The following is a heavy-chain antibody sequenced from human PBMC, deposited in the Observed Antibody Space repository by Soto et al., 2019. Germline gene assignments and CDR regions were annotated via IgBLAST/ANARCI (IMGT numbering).Heavy chain of an antibody. CDR2: IHSSGST. Sequence: ETLSLTCTVSGGSINNYYWSWIRQPPGKGLEWVGYIHSSGSTNYNPSLKSRLTISVDTSKNQFSLNLGSVTAADTAMYFCARNGRDSGWLFDYWGQGSLVTVSS. J-gene: IGHJ4*02. CDR3: ARNGRDSGWLFDY. CDR1: GGSINNYY. D-gene: IGHD5-12*01. V-gene: IGHV4-59*01.